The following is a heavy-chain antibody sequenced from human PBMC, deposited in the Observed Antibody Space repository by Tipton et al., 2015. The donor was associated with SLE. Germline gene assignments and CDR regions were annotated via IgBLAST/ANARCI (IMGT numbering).Heavy chain of an antibody. CDR3: AKVHSSSRPIRTNFYYGMDV. J-gene: IGHJ6*02. CDR1: GFTFSSYA. D-gene: IGHD6-6*01. CDR2: IYAGGST. Sequence: GSLRLSCAASGFTFSSYAMTWVRQAPGKGLEWVSFIYAGGSTYYADSVRGRFTVSRDNSKNTLYLQINNLRVEDTALYYCAKVHSSSRPIRTNFYYGMDVWGQGTTVTVSS. V-gene: IGHV3-23*03.